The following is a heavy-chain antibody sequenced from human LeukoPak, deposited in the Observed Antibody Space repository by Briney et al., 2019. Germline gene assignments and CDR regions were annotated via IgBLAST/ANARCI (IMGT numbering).Heavy chain of an antibody. CDR3: ASTDYGGNFDAFDI. J-gene: IGHJ3*02. D-gene: IGHD4-23*01. CDR2: ISSSSSYI. V-gene: IGHV3-21*01. Sequence: GGSLRLSCAASGFTFSSYSMNWVRQAPGKGLEWVSSISSSSSYIYYADSVKGRFTISRDNAKNSLYLQMNSLRAEDTAVYYCASTDYGGNFDAFDIWGQGTMVTVSS. CDR1: GFTFSSYS.